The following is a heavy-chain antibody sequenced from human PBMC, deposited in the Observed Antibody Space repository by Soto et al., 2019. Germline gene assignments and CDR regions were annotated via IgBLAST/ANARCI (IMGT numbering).Heavy chain of an antibody. CDR2: IRSKAYGGTT. J-gene: IGHJ4*02. V-gene: IGHV3-49*03. CDR3: TRKTGVRGGHYDY. CDR1: GFTFGDYA. Sequence: GGSLRLSCTASGFTFGDYAMSWFRQAPGKGLEWVGFIRSKAYGGTTEYAASVKGRFTISRDDSKSIAYLQMNSLKTEDTAVYYCTRKTGVRGGHYDYWGQGTLVTVSS. D-gene: IGHD3-10*01.